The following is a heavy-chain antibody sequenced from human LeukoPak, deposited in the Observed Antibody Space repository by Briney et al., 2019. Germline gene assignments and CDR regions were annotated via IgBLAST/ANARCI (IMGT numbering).Heavy chain of an antibody. V-gene: IGHV4-59*08. J-gene: IGHJ4*02. Sequence: PSETLSLTCTVSGGSISSYYWSWIRQPPGKGLEWIGYIYYSGSTNYNPSLKSRVTISVDTSKNQFSLKLSSVTAADTAVYYCARHVGYGGGLDYWGQGILVTVSS. CDR3: ARHVGYGGGLDY. D-gene: IGHD2-15*01. CDR1: GGSISSYY. CDR2: IYYSGST.